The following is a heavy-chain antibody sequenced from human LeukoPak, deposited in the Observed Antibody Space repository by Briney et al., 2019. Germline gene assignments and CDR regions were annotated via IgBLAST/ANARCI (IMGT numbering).Heavy chain of an antibody. Sequence: SETLSLTCAVYGGSFSGYYWGWIRQPPGKGLEWIGEINHSGSTNYNPSLKSRVTISVDTSKNQFSLKLSSVTAADTAVYYCARDWIGSYYDSSGYKVGWGQGTLVTVSS. J-gene: IGHJ4*02. CDR1: GGSFSGYY. D-gene: IGHD3-22*01. V-gene: IGHV4-34*01. CDR3: ARDWIGSYYDSSGYKVG. CDR2: INHSGST.